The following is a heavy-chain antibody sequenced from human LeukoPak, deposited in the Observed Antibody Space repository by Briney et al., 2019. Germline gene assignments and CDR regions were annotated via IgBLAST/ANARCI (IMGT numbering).Heavy chain of an antibody. Sequence: SVKVSCKASGGTFSSYATSWVRQAPGQGLEWMGRIIPIFGTANYAQKFQGRVTITTDESTSTAYMELSSLRSEDTAVYYCASNTYYYDSSGYWIWGQGTLVTVSS. V-gene: IGHV1-69*05. D-gene: IGHD3-22*01. CDR1: GGTFSSYA. CDR2: IIPIFGTA. CDR3: ASNTYYYDSSGYWI. J-gene: IGHJ4*02.